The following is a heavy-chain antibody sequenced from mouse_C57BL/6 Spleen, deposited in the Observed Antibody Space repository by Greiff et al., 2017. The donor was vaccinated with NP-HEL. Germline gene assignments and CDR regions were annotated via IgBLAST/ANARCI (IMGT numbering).Heavy chain of an antibody. CDR2: IYPGSVST. V-gene: IGHV1-55*01. D-gene: IGHD1-1*01. CDR3: AKGYYGSSPAWFAY. CDR1: GYTFTSYW. J-gene: IGHJ3*01. Sequence: QVQLQQPGAELVKPGASVKMSCKASGYTFTSYWITWVKQRPGQGLEWIGDIYPGSVSTNYNEKFKSKATLTVDTSSSTAYMQLSSLTSEDSAVYYCAKGYYGSSPAWFAYWGQGTLVTVSA.